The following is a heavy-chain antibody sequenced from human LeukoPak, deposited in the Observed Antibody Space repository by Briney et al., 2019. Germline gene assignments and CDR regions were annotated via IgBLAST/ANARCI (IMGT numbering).Heavy chain of an antibody. CDR3: ARDRGRYYDSRGFYWGYYFDS. CDR1: GSPFSTYA. V-gene: IGHV3-23*01. Sequence: GGSPRLSCVASGSPFSTYAVEWVRPAPREGLEWGSTIICRGGSTYYADSVKGRFTISRDNSKDTLYLQMSSVRVDDTAVYYCARDRGRYYDSRGFYWGYYFDSWGQGILVTVST. CDR2: IICRGGST. J-gene: IGHJ4*02. D-gene: IGHD3-22*01.